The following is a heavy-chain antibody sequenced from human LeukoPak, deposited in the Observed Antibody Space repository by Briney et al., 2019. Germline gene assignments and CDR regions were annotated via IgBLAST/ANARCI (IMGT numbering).Heavy chain of an antibody. V-gene: IGHV3-21*01. J-gene: IGHJ4*02. D-gene: IGHD3-9*01. Sequence: GGSLRLSCAASGFTFSSYSMNWVRQAPGKGLEWVSSISSSSSYIYYADSVKGRFTISRDNAKNSLYLQMNSLRAEDTAVYYCARAEGYYDILTGYYIAWPFDYWGQGTLVTVSS. CDR3: ARAEGYYDILTGYYIAWPFDY. CDR1: GFTFSSYS. CDR2: ISSSSSYI.